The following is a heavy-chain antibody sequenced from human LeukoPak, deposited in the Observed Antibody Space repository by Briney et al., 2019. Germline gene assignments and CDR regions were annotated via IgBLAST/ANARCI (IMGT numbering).Heavy chain of an antibody. CDR1: GGSISSGGYY. J-gene: IGHJ6*02. V-gene: IGHV4-31*03. CDR3: ARDDFWSGYRSGMDV. CDR2: IYYSGST. Sequence: PSETLSLTCTVSGGSISSGGYYWSWIRQHPGKGLEWIGYIYYSGSTYYNPSPKSRVTISVDTSKNQFSLKLSSVTAADTAVYYCARDDFWSGYRSGMDVWGQGTTVTVSS. D-gene: IGHD3-3*01.